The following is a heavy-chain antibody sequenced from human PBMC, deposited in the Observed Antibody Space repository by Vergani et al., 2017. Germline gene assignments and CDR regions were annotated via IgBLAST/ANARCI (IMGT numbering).Heavy chain of an antibody. CDR2: IDPSDAYT. D-gene: IGHD4-23*01. Sequence: EVQLVQSGAEVKKPGESLRISCKGSGYSFTSYWISWVRQMPGKGLEWMGRIDPSDAYTNYSPSFQGHVTISADKSISTAYLQWSSLKASDTAMYYCARTLTDYGGNSVYFDYWGQGTLVTVSS. J-gene: IGHJ4*02. CDR3: ARTLTDYGGNSVYFDY. V-gene: IGHV5-10-1*03. CDR1: GYSFTSYW.